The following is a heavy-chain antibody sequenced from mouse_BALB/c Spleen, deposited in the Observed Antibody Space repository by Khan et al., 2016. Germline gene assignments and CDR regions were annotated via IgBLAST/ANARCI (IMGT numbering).Heavy chain of an antibody. CDR1: GYTFSTHW. V-gene: IGHV1-9*01. Sequence: QVQLKQSGTELMKPGASVKISCKATGYTFSTHWIEWVKQRPGHGLEWIGEILPGSGDTNYNEKFKGKATITADTSSNTAYMQLSSLTSEDSAAYYCSRGGLDYCGQGISVTVAS. J-gene: IGHJ4*01. CDR3: SRGGLDY. CDR2: ILPGSGDT.